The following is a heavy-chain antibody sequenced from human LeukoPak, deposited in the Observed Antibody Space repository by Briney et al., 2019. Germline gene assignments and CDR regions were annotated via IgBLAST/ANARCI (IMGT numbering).Heavy chain of an antibody. Sequence: ASVKVSCKASGYTFTSYGISWVRQATGQGLEWMGWMNPNSGNTGYAQKFQGRVTVTRNTSISTAYMELSSLRSEDTAAYYCARVIGTDSGSYSGAFDIWGQGTMVTVSS. CDR2: MNPNSGNT. CDR3: ARVIGTDSGSYSGAFDI. J-gene: IGHJ3*02. D-gene: IGHD1-26*01. V-gene: IGHV1-8*02. CDR1: GYTFTSYG.